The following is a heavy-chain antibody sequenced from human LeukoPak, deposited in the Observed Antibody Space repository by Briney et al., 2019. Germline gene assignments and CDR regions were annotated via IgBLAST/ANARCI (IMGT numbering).Heavy chain of an antibody. D-gene: IGHD6-6*01. Sequence: PSETLSLTCTVSGGSISSYYWSWIRQPPGKGLEWIWYIYYSGSTNHNPSLKSRVTISVDTSKNQFSLKLSSVTAADTAVYYCARDWGVSARPGYMDVWGKGTTVTVSS. CDR3: ARDWGVSARPGYMDV. J-gene: IGHJ6*03. CDR2: IYYSGST. V-gene: IGHV4-59*01. CDR1: GGSISSYY.